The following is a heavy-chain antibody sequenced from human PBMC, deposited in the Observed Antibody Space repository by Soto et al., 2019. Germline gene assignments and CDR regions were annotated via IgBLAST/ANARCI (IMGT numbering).Heavy chain of an antibody. CDR2: IYHSGST. D-gene: IGHD4-17*01. J-gene: IGHJ6*02. V-gene: IGHV4-61*08. Sequence: SETLSLTCTVSGASISSGGYYWNWMRQHPGKGLEWIGYIYHSGSTNYNPSLKSRVTISVDTSKNQFSLKLSSVTAADTAVYYCARVLLLRWRDYYYYYGMDVWGQGTTVTVSS. CDR3: ARVLLLRWRDYYYYYGMDV. CDR1: GASISSGGYY.